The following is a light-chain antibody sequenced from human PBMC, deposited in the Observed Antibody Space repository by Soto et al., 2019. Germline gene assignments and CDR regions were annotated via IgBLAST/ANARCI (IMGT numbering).Light chain of an antibody. CDR1: QRMSGW. Sequence: DIQMTQSPSTLSASVGDRVTITCLASQRMSGWLAWYQQKPGKAPKLLIQKASSLESGVPSRFSGSGSGTEFTLTISSLQPDDFETYYCQQDSIFSLTFGGGTKVEIK. CDR2: KAS. CDR3: QQDSIFSLT. J-gene: IGKJ4*01. V-gene: IGKV1-5*03.